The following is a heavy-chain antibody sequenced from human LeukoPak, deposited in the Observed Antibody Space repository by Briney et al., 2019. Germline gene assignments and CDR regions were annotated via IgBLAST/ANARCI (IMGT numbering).Heavy chain of an antibody. CDR2: ISGSGGST. J-gene: IGHJ3*02. V-gene: IGHV3-23*01. CDR1: GFTFSSYA. CDR3: ATSLSSSWRHDAFDI. Sequence: GGSLRLSCAASGFTFSSYAMSWVRQAPGKGLEWVSAISGSGGSTYYADSVKGRFTISRDNSKNTLYLQMNSPSAEDTAVYYCATSLSSSWRHDAFDIWGQGAMVTVSS. D-gene: IGHD6-13*01.